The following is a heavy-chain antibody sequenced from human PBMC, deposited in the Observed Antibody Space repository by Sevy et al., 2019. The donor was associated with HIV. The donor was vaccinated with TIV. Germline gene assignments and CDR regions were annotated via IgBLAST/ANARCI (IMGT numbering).Heavy chain of an antibody. CDR1: GGSISSSSYY. J-gene: IGHJ6*02. D-gene: IGHD3-10*01. CDR3: ARPNSMASYTLDV. V-gene: IGHV4-39*01. Sequence: SETLSLTCTVSGGSISSSSYYWAWIRQSPGKGLEWIGSIYYTGTTHSKPSLKSRDTISKDISKNQFFLRLRSVTAADTAMYFCARPNSMASYTLDVWGQGTTVTVSS. CDR2: IYYTGTT.